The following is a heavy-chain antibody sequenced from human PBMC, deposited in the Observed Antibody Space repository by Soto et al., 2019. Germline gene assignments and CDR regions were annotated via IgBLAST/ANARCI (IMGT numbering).Heavy chain of an antibody. J-gene: IGHJ4*02. D-gene: IGHD6-19*01. CDR3: ARDYSGGWYGEIYYFDY. Sequence: PGGSLRLSCAASGFTVSSNYMSWVRQAPGKGLEWVSVIYSGGSTYYADSVKGRFTISRDNSKNTLYLQMNSLRAEDTAVYYCARDYSGGWYGEIYYFDYWGQGTLVTVSS. V-gene: IGHV3-53*01. CDR2: IYSGGST. CDR1: GFTVSSNY.